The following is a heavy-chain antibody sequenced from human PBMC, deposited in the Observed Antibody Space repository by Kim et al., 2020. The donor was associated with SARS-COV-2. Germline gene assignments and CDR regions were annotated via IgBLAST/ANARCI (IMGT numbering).Heavy chain of an antibody. CDR1: GGSISSGGYY. D-gene: IGHD3-9*01. Sequence: SETLSLTCTVSGGSISSGGYYWSWIRQHPGKGLEWIGYIYYSGSTYYNPSLKSRVTISVDTSKNQFSLKLSSVTAADTAVYYCARDSRYYDILTGYSHNWYFDLWGRGTLVTVSS. CDR3: ARDSRYYDILTGYSHNWYFDL. J-gene: IGHJ2*01. CDR2: IYYSGST. V-gene: IGHV4-31*03.